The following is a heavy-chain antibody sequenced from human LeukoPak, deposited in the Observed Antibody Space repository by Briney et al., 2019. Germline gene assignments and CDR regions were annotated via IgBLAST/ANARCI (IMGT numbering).Heavy chain of an antibody. CDR1: GGSISSYY. CDR2: IYYSGST. CDR3: ARYISGTSQVFDC. D-gene: IGHD1-20*01. V-gene: IGHV4-59*01. J-gene: IGHJ4*02. Sequence: PSETLSLTCTVSGGSISSYYWSWIRQPPGKGLEWIGYIYYSGSTNYNPSFKSRVTISVDTSKNQFSLKLSSVTAADTAVYYCARYISGTSQVFDCWGQGTLVTVSS.